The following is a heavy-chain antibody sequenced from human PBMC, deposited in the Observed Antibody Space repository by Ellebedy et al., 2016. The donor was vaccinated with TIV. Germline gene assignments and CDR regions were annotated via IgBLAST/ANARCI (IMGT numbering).Heavy chain of an antibody. J-gene: IGHJ6*02. Sequence: ASVKVSCXVSGYTLTELSMHWVRQAPGKGLEWMGGFDPEDGETIYAQKFQGRVTMTEDTSTDTAYMELSSLRSEDTAVYYCARVRTWFGEPSDPTYYYYGMDVWGQGTTVTVSS. CDR3: ARVRTWFGEPSDPTYYYYGMDV. CDR1: GYTLTELS. CDR2: FDPEDGET. D-gene: IGHD3-10*01. V-gene: IGHV1-24*01.